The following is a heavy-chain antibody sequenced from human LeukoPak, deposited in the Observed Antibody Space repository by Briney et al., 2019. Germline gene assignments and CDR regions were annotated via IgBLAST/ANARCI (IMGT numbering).Heavy chain of an antibody. CDR3: ARAPGITMVRRHAFDI. J-gene: IGHJ3*02. D-gene: IGHD3-10*01. CDR2: IYYSGST. CDR1: GGSISSGDYY. Sequence: PSETLSLTCTVSGGSISSGDYYWSWIRQPPGKGLEWIGYIYYSGSTYYNPSLKSRVTISVDTPKNQFSLKLSSVTAADTAVYYCARAPGITMVRRHAFDIWGQGTMVTVSS. V-gene: IGHV4-30-4*08.